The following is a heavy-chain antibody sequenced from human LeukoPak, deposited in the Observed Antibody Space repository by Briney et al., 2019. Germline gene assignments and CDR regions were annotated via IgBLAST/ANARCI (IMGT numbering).Heavy chain of an antibody. CDR2: ISAYNGNT. Sequence: GASVKVSCKASGYTFTSYGISWVRQAPGQGLEWMGWISAYNGNTNYAQKLQGRVTMTTDTSTSTAYMELRSLRSDDTAVYYCARVPRQWELHEVDYWGQGTLVTVSS. CDR3: ARVPRQWELHEVDY. CDR1: GYTFTSYG. V-gene: IGHV1-18*01. D-gene: IGHD1-26*01. J-gene: IGHJ4*02.